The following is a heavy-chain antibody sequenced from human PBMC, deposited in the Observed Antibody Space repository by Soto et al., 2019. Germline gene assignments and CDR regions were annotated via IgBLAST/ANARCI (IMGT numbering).Heavy chain of an antibody. CDR1: GFTFSSYS. CDR3: AREISYCSGGSCYPIWFDP. CDR2: ISSSSSYI. V-gene: IGHV3-21*01. J-gene: IGHJ5*02. D-gene: IGHD2-15*01. Sequence: GGSLRLSCAASGFTFSSYSMNWVRQAPGKGLEWVSSISSSSSYIYYADSVKGRFTISRDNAKNSLYLQMNSLRAEDTAVYYCAREISYCSGGSCYPIWFDPWGQGTLVTVSS.